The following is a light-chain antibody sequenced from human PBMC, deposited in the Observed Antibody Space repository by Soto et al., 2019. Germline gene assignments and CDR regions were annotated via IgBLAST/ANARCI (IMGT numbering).Light chain of an antibody. CDR2: GAS. Sequence: EIVLTQSPGTLSLSPGERATLSCRASQSVNSDFLAWYQQKPGQAPRLLISGASTRATAISDRFSGSGSGTDFTLTINRLEPEDVAVYYCQQYGGSPPITFGQGTRLEI. V-gene: IGKV3-20*01. CDR3: QQYGGSPPIT. CDR1: QSVNSDF. J-gene: IGKJ5*01.